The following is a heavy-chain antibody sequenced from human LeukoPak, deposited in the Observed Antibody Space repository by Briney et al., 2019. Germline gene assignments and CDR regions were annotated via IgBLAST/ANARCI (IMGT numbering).Heavy chain of an antibody. D-gene: IGHD3-22*01. CDR2: IFYCGST. CDR1: GGSISSYY. Sequence: KTSETLSLTCTVSGGSISSYYWSWIRQPPGKGLDGIGYIFYCGSTNYNPSLKSRVTISVDTSKNQFSLKLSSVTAADTAVYYFARHGSVSSGALVWGQGTLVTVSS. J-gene: IGHJ4*02. V-gene: IGHV4-59*08. CDR3: ARHGSVSSGALV.